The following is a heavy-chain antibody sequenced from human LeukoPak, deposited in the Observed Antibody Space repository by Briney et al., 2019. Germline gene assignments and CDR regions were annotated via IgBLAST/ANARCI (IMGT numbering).Heavy chain of an antibody. Sequence: GASVKVSCKASGYTFTAYYVHWVRRAPGQGLEWMGWINPNSGGTESAQKFQGRVTMTRDTSISTAYMELSRLRSDDMAVYYCTRDHCTSINCYEYNYYGMDVWGQGTTVTVSS. CDR2: INPNSGGT. J-gene: IGHJ6*02. V-gene: IGHV1-2*02. D-gene: IGHD2-2*01. CDR3: TRDHCTSINCYEYNYYGMDV. CDR1: GYTFTAYY.